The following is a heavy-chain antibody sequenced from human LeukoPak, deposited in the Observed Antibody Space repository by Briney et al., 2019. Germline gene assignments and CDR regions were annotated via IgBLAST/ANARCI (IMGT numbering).Heavy chain of an antibody. CDR3: ARDYCSTPSCRFDY. CDR2: IKQDGSEK. J-gene: IGHJ4*02. CDR1: GFTFSTYW. Sequence: GGSLRLSCAASGFTFSTYWMSWVRQAPGKGLEWVANIKQDGSEKYYVDSVKGRFAISRDNAKNSLYLQMSSLRAEDTAVYYCARDYCSTPSCRFDYWGQGTLVTVSS. V-gene: IGHV3-7*01. D-gene: IGHD2-2*01.